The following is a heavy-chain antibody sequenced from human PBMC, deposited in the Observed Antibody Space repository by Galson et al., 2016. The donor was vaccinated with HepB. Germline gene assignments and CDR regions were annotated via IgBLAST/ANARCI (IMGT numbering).Heavy chain of an antibody. CDR3: ARTPKTPVVYAPGDWYFDL. D-gene: IGHD2-8*02. Sequence: SVKVSCKASGGTFSSYAISWVRQAPGQGLEWMGRIIPILGIANYAQKFQGRVTITADKSTSTAYMELRSLRSEDTAVYYCARTPKTPVVYAPGDWYFDLWGRGTLVTVSS. V-gene: IGHV1-69*04. CDR1: GGTFSSYA. CDR2: IIPILGIA. J-gene: IGHJ2*01.